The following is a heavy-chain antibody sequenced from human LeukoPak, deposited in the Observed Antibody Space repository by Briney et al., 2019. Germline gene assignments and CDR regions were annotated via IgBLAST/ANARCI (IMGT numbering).Heavy chain of an antibody. D-gene: IGHD1-26*01. Sequence: ASVKVSCKASGYTFTSYGISWVRQAPGQGLEWMGWISAYNGNTNYAQKLQGRVTMTTDTSTSTAYMELRSLRSDDTAVYYCARDREPVGATTAQHWGQGTLVTVSS. J-gene: IGHJ1*01. V-gene: IGHV1-18*01. CDR3: ARDREPVGATTAQH. CDR2: ISAYNGNT. CDR1: GYTFTSYG.